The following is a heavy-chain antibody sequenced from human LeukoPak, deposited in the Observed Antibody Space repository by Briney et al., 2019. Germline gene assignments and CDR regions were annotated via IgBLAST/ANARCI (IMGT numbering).Heavy chain of an antibody. CDR3: ASNSGWYGSYDAFDI. D-gene: IGHD6-19*01. V-gene: IGHV3-53*01. Sequence: GGSLRLSCVASGFTFSSYGMSWVRQAPGKGLEWVSVIYSGGSTYYADSVKGRFTISRDNSKNTLYLQMNSLRAEDTAVYYCASNSGWYGSYDAFDIWGQGTMVTVSS. J-gene: IGHJ3*02. CDR2: IYSGGST. CDR1: GFTFSSYG.